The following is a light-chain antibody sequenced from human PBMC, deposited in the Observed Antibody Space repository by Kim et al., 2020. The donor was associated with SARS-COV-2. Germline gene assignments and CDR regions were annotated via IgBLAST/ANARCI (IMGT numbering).Light chain of an antibody. CDR2: AVS. CDR1: EDITGH. CDR3: QQYKFYPLT. V-gene: IGKV1-16*01. J-gene: IGKJ4*01. Sequence: DVQLTQSPSSLSASVGDRVTITCRASEDITGHLAWFRQKPGKAPESLIYAVSFLHSGVSSRFSGGGSGTDFSLTIDSLQPDDFATYYCQQYKFYPLTFGGGTKVDIK.